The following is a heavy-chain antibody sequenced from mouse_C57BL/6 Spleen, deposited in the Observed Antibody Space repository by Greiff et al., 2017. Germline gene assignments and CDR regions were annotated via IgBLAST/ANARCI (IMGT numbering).Heavy chain of an antibody. J-gene: IGHJ2*01. Sequence: VQLQQSGAELVRPGTSVKVSCKASGYAFTNYLIEWVKQRPGPGLEWIGVINPGSGGTNYNEKFKGKATLTADKSSSTAYMQLSSLTSEDSAVYFCARSGDYGYYFDYWGQGTTLTVSS. V-gene: IGHV1-54*01. D-gene: IGHD1-2*01. CDR2: INPGSGGT. CDR3: ARSGDYGYYFDY. CDR1: GYAFTNYL.